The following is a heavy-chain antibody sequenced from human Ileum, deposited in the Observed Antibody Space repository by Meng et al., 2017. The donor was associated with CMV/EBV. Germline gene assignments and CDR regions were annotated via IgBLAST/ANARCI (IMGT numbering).Heavy chain of an antibody. D-gene: IGHD1-26*01. CDR2: FSTSSSYI. CDR3: ARDQDKSGSYYIDS. V-gene: IGHV3-21*01. CDR1: GFTFSSYS. Sequence: GESLKISCAASGFTFSSYSMTWVRQAPGKGLEWVSSFSTSSSYIFYADSVKGRFTISRGNAKNSLYLQMNSLRAEDTAVYYCARDQDKSGSYYIDSWGQGTLVTVSS. J-gene: IGHJ4*02.